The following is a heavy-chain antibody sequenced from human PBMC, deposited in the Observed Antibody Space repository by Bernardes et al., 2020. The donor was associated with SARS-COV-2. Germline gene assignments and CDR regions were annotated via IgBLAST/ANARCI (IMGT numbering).Heavy chain of an antibody. CDR3: ASGSIDFWSGFSNYYFAMDV. CDR1: GSSISSSNFY. Sequence: SETLSLTCTFSGSSISSSNFYWGWIRQPPGKGLEWIGNFFYGGRTDYYPSLKSRVTISVDTSKNQFSLKLRSVTAADTAVYYCASGSIDFWSGFSNYYFAMDVWGRGTTVTVSS. D-gene: IGHD3-3*01. J-gene: IGHJ6*02. CDR2: FFYGGRT. V-gene: IGHV4-39*01.